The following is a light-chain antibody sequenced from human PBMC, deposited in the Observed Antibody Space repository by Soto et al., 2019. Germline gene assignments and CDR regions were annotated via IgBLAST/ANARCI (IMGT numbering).Light chain of an antibody. CDR1: SSDVGAYNY. V-gene: IGLV2-14*01. Sequence: QSALTQPASVSGSPGQSFTISCTGTSSDVGAYNYVSWYQQHPGKAPKLMIYEVSDRPSGVSNRLSGSKSGNKTSLTISGLQAEDEADYYCSSYTSSSTPLVFGGGTKLTVL. J-gene: IGLJ2*01. CDR3: SSYTSSSTPLV. CDR2: EVS.